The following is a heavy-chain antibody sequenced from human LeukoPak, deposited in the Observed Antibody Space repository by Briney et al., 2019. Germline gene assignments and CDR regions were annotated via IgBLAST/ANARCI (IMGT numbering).Heavy chain of an antibody. V-gene: IGHV3-21*04. Sequence: GGSLRLSCAASGFTFSSYSMNWVRQAPGKGLEWVSSISSSSSYIYYADSVKGRFTISRDNAKNSLYLQMNSLRAEDTAVYYCARDSPEQQLAYYYYYGMDVWGQGTTVTVS. J-gene: IGHJ6*02. CDR2: ISSSSSYI. D-gene: IGHD6-13*01. CDR1: GFTFSSYS. CDR3: ARDSPEQQLAYYYYYGMDV.